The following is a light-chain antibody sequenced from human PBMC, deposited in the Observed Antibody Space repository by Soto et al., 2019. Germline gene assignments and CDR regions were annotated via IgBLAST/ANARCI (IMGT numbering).Light chain of an antibody. V-gene: IGLV8-61*01. CDR3: GLYVISGMSWV. J-gene: IGLJ3*02. CDR2: NTN. CDR1: SGPVSTSYY. Sequence: QTVVTQEPSFSVSPGGTVTLTCGLSSGPVSTSYYPSWYQQTPGQAPRTLIYNTNTRSSGVPDRFSGSILGNKAALTITGAQADDESDYYCGLYVISGMSWVFGGGTKLTVL.